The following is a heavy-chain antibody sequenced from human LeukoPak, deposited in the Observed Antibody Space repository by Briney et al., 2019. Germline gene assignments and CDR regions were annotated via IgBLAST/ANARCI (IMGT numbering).Heavy chain of an antibody. J-gene: IGHJ4*02. CDR3: AKLSMIVVVIGNY. CDR1: GFTFSSYG. Sequence: GGSLRLSCAASGFTFSSYGMHWVRQAPGKGLEWVAVISYDGSNKYYADSVKGRFTISRDNSKNTLYLQMNSLRAEDTAVYYCAKLSMIVVVIGNYWGQGTLVTVSS. CDR2: ISYDGSNK. D-gene: IGHD3-22*01. V-gene: IGHV3-30*18.